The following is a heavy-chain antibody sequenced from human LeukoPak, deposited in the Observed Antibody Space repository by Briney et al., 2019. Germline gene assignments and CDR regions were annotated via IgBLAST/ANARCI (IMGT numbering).Heavy chain of an antibody. Sequence: GGSLRLSCAASEFDFSSHAMTWVRQAPGKGLEWVSAISISGSKTYYADSVRGRFTISRDNSKNTLYLQMNSLRAEDTAVYYCANEIRPNDYWGQGTQVTVSS. D-gene: IGHD4-17*01. CDR1: EFDFSSHA. CDR2: ISISGSKT. V-gene: IGHV3-23*01. J-gene: IGHJ4*02. CDR3: ANEIRPNDY.